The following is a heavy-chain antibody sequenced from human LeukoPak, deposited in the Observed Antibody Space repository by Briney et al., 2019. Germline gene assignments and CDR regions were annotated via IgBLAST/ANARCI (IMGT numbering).Heavy chain of an antibody. Sequence: GGSLRLSCAASGFTFSSYSMNWVRQAPGKGLEWVSYISSSSSTIYYADSVKGRFTISRDNAKNSLYLQMNSLRAEDTAVYYCARVPPGTMIVHYFDYWGQGTLVTVSS. CDR3: ARVPPGTMIVHYFDY. CDR2: ISSSSSTI. V-gene: IGHV3-48*01. D-gene: IGHD3-22*01. J-gene: IGHJ4*02. CDR1: GFTFSSYS.